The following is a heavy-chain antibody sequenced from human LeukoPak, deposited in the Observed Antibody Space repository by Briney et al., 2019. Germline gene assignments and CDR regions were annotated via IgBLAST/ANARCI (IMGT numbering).Heavy chain of an antibody. CDR3: AGAYYYGSNWFDP. CDR1: GGSISSGGYY. D-gene: IGHD3-10*01. V-gene: IGHV4-31*03. Sequence: SQTLSLTCTVSGGSISSGGYYWSWIRQHPGKGLEWIGYIYYSGSTYYNPSLKSRVTISVDTSKNQFSLKLSSVTAADTAVYYCAGAYYYGSNWFDPWGQGTLVTVSS. CDR2: IYYSGST. J-gene: IGHJ5*02.